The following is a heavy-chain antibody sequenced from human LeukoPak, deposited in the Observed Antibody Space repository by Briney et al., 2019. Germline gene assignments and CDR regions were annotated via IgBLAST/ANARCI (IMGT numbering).Heavy chain of an antibody. Sequence: PGGSLRLSCAASAFTFNSYSMSWVRQAPGRGLEWVASITSTSVSTYYADSVKGRFTISRDNAKNTLYLQMNSLRAEDTAVYYCARFINAYSGRGDYWGQGTLVTVSS. CDR1: AFTFNSYS. D-gene: IGHD1-26*01. CDR2: ITSTSVST. CDR3: ARFINAYSGRGDY. V-gene: IGHV3-21*04. J-gene: IGHJ4*02.